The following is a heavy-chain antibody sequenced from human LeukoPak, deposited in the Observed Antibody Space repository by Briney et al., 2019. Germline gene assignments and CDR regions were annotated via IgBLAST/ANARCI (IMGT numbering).Heavy chain of an antibody. J-gene: IGHJ5*02. D-gene: IGHD2-2*01. CDR2: ISAYNGNT. V-gene: IGHV1-18*01. Sequence: GASVTVSCTASGYTFTSYGISWVRQAPGQGLEWMGWISAYNGNTNYAQKLQGRVTMTTDTSTSTAYMELRSLRSDDTAVYYCARDRDCSSTSCLPWFDPWGQGTLVTVSS. CDR1: GYTFTSYG. CDR3: ARDRDCSSTSCLPWFDP.